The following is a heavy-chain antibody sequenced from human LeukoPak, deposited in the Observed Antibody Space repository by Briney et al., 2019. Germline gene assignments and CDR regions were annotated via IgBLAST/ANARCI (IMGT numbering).Heavy chain of an antibody. CDR1: GGSFSGYY. V-gene: IGHV4-34*01. D-gene: IGHD3-10*01. J-gene: IGHJ5*02. CDR2: INHSGST. CDR3: ARGTPMTLNYYNGSGSSRLDP. Sequence: SETLSLTCAVYGGSFSGYYWSWIRHPPGKGLEWIGEINHSGSTNYNPSLKSRVTISVDTPKNQFPLKLSSVTAADTAVYDCARGTPMTLNYYNGSGSSRLDPWGRGTLVAVSS.